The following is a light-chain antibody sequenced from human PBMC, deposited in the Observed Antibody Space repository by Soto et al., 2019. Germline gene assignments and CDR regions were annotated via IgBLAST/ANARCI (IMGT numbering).Light chain of an antibody. CDR3: ASYTPTNGDTHFV. CDR2: DVT. CDR1: NRDVRNNKY. V-gene: IGLV2-14*03. Sequence: QSALTQPASVSGSPKQSVTISCSGLNRDVRNNKYVSWYQQCPSKAPKLIIYDVTHRPSGVSVRFSGFKSGDTSSLTISGLQTQHEAEYYCASYTPTNGDTHFVFGSGTKLTFL. J-gene: IGLJ1*01.